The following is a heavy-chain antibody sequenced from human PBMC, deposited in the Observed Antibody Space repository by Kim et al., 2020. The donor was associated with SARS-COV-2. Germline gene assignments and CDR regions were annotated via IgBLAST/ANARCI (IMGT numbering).Heavy chain of an antibody. V-gene: IGHV3-7*01. CDR1: QFTFRKYW. Sequence: GGSLRLSCAASQFTFRKYWMTWVRQAPGKGLEWVANINEDGSERNYVGSVKGRFTISRDNAKNSLYLQMNSLRAEDTAVYYCEAYCGISSCEGSEYWGQGTLVTVSS. CDR2: INEDGSER. J-gene: IGHJ4*02. CDR3: EAYCGISSCEGSEY. D-gene: IGHD2-2*01.